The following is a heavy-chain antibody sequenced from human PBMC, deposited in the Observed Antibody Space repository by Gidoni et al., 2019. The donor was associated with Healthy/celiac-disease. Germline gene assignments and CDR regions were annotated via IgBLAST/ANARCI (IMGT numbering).Heavy chain of an antibody. J-gene: IGHJ6*02. D-gene: IGHD2-2*01. V-gene: IGHV1-69*01. CDR1: GGTFSSYA. CDR2: IIPIFGTA. CDR3: ARGIVVVPAAIQKYYYYYGMDV. Sequence: QVQLVQSGAEVKKPESSVKVSSKASGGTFSSYALSWVRQAPGQGLEWMGGIIPIFGTATYAQKFQGRVTITADESTSTADMELSSLRSEDTAVYYCARGIVVVPAAIQKYYYYYGMDVWGQGTTVTVSS.